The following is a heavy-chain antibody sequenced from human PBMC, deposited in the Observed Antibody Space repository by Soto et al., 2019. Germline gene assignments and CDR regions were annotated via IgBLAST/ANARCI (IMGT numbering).Heavy chain of an antibody. Sequence: PSETLSLTCAVSGGSIRSCGYSWSWIRQPPGKGLEWIGYIYHSGSTYYNPSLKSRVTISVDRSKNQFSLKLSSVTAADTAVYYCAREVLAARRFDYWGQGTLVTVSS. CDR3: AREVLAARRFDY. CDR1: GGSIRSCGYS. V-gene: IGHV4-30-2*01. D-gene: IGHD6-6*01. CDR2: IYHSGST. J-gene: IGHJ4*02.